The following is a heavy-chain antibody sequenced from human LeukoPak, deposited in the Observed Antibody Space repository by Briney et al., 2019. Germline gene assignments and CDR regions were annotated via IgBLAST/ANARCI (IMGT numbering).Heavy chain of an antibody. J-gene: IGHJ6*04. V-gene: IGHV3-48*03. CDR1: GFTFSSYE. CDR2: ISSSGSTI. D-gene: IGHD3-10*02. CDR3: AELGITMSGGV. Sequence: GGSLRLSCAASGFTFSSYEMNWVRQAPGKGLEWVSYISSSGSTIYYADSVKGRFTISRDNAKNSLYLQMDSLRAEDTAGYYCAELGITMSGGVWGKGTTVTISS.